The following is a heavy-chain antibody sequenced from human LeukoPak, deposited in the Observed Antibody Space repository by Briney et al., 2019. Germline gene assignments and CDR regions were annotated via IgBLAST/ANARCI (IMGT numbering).Heavy chain of an antibody. V-gene: IGHV4-38-2*02. Sequence: SETLSLTCTVSGYSISSGYYWGWIRQPPGKGLEWIGSIYHSGSTYYNPSLKSRVTISVDTSKNQFSLKLSSVTAADTAVYYCARDRGFGELLFYWGQGTLVTVSS. CDR2: IYHSGST. D-gene: IGHD3-10*01. CDR1: GYSISSGYY. J-gene: IGHJ4*02. CDR3: ARDRGFGELLFY.